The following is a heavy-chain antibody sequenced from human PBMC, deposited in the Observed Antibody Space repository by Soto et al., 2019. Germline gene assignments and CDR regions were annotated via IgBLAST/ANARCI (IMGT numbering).Heavy chain of an antibody. CDR1: GYTFTGYY. J-gene: IGHJ3*02. D-gene: IGHD3-16*01. Sequence: QVQLVQSGAEVKKPGASVKVSCKASGYTFTGYYMHWVRQAPGQGLEWMGWINPNSGGTNYAQKFQGWVTMTRDTSISTAYMELSRLRSDDTAVYYCAREGKDYIWGSHDAFDIWGQGTMVTVSS. CDR3: AREGKDYIWGSHDAFDI. CDR2: INPNSGGT. V-gene: IGHV1-2*04.